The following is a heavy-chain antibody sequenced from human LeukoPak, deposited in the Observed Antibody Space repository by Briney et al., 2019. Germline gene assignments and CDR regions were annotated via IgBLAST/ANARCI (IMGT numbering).Heavy chain of an antibody. CDR1: GYTFIGYY. CDR2: TNPNSGGT. Sequence: VASVKVSCKASGYTFIGYYIHWVRQAAGQGLEWMGWTNPNSGGTNYAQKFQGRVTMTRDTSISTAYMELSRLRSDDTAVYYCARGSTRPDAFDIWGQGTMVTVSS. CDR3: ARGSTRPDAFDI. J-gene: IGHJ3*02. D-gene: IGHD2-2*01. V-gene: IGHV1-2*02.